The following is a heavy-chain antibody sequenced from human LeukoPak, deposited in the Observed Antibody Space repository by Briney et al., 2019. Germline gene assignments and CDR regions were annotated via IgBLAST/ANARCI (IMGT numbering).Heavy chain of an antibody. D-gene: IGHD2-21*02. Sequence: TGGSLRLSCAASGFTFGYYAMHWARQAPGRGLEWVAVISYDGSNEYYADSVKGRFTISRDNSKSTLYLQMNNLRPEDTALYYCARDRAFPNSGGDCLDYWGQGTPVTVSS. V-gene: IGHV3-30-3*01. CDR1: GFTFGYYA. J-gene: IGHJ4*02. CDR3: ARDRAFPNSGGDCLDY. CDR2: ISYDGSNE.